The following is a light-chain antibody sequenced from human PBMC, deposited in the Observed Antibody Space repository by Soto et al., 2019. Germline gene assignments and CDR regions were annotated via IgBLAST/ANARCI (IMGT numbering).Light chain of an antibody. CDR3: QQNKDWPGT. CDR2: DAS. CDR1: QSVSSSY. J-gene: IGKJ1*01. V-gene: IGKV3D-20*02. Sequence: EIVLTQSPATLSLSPGERATLSCRASQSVSSSYLAWYQQKPGQAPRLLIYDASTRATGIPVRFSGSGSGTEFTLTISSLQSEDFGVYYCQQNKDWPGTFGQGTKVDIK.